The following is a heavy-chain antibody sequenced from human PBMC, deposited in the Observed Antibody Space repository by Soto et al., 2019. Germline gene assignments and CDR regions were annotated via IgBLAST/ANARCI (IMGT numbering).Heavy chain of an antibody. CDR1: GFTFSSYW. J-gene: IGHJ4*02. CDR3: ARGSYYYDSSGLNGFDY. V-gene: IGHV3-7*01. Sequence: LRLSCAASGFTFSSYWMSWVRQAPGKGLEWVANIKQDGSEKYYVDSVKGRFTISRDNAKNSLYLQMNSLRAEDTAVYYCARGSYYYDSSGLNGFDYWGQGTLVTVSS. D-gene: IGHD3-22*01. CDR2: IKQDGSEK.